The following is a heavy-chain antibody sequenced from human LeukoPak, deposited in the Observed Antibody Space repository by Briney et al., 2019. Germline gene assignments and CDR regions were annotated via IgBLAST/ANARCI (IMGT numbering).Heavy chain of an antibody. Sequence: TSSETLSLTCAVYGGSFSGYYWSWIRQPPGKGLEWIGEINHSGSTNYNPSLKSRVTISVDTSKNQFSLKLSSVTAADTAVYYCARNYDFWSGYLGWFDPWGQGTLVTVSS. CDR3: ARNYDFWSGYLGWFDP. J-gene: IGHJ5*02. CDR2: INHSGST. D-gene: IGHD3-3*01. V-gene: IGHV4-34*01. CDR1: GGSFSGYY.